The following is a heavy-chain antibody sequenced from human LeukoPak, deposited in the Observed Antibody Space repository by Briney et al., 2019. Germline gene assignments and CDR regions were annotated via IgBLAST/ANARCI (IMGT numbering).Heavy chain of an antibody. CDR1: GGTFSSYA. V-gene: IGHV1-69*06. J-gene: IGHJ6*04. Sequence: ASVKVSCKASGGTFSSYAISWVRQAPGQGLEWMGGIIPIFGTANYAQTFQGRVTITAEKSTSTAYMELSSLRSEDTAVYYCARVEVWFGESHRYYYYGMDVWGKGTTVTVSS. CDR2: IIPIFGTA. D-gene: IGHD3-10*01. CDR3: ARVEVWFGESHRYYYYGMDV.